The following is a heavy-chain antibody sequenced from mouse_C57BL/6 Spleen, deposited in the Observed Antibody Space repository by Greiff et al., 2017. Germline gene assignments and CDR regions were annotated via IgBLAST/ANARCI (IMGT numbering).Heavy chain of an antibody. J-gene: IGHJ1*03. CDR1: GYAFSSYW. Sequence: QVQLQQSGAELVKPGASVKISCKASGYAFSSYWMNWVKQRPGKGLEWIGQIYPGDGDTNYNGKFKGKATLTADKSSSTAYMQLSSLTSEDSAVYFCAREMYITTVVGRYFDVWGTGTTVTVSS. D-gene: IGHD1-1*01. V-gene: IGHV1-80*01. CDR3: AREMYITTVVGRYFDV. CDR2: IYPGDGDT.